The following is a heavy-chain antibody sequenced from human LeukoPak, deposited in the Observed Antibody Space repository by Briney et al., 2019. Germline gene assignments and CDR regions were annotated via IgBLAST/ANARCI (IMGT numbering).Heavy chain of an antibody. V-gene: IGHV4-59*06. CDR3: ARDLGGSYPHPFDY. J-gene: IGHJ4*02. Sequence: SETLSLTCTVSGGSISTYYWNWIRQPPGKGLEWIGYIYYSGSTYYNPSLKSRVTISVDTSKNQFSLKLSSVTAADTAVYYCARDLGGSYPHPFDYWGQGTLVTVSS. CDR1: GGSISTYY. D-gene: IGHD1-26*01. CDR2: IYYSGST.